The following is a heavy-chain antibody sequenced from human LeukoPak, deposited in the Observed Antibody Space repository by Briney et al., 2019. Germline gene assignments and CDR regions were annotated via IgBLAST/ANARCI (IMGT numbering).Heavy chain of an antibody. CDR2: MNPNSGNT. Sequence: ASVKVPCKASGYTFTSYDINWVRQATGQGLEWMGWMNPNSGNTGHAQKFQGRVTMTRNTSISTAYMELSSLRSEDTAVYYCARSGSYYRYWGQGTLVTVSP. V-gene: IGHV1-8*01. CDR1: GYTFTSYD. CDR3: ARSGSYYRY. D-gene: IGHD1-26*01. J-gene: IGHJ4*02.